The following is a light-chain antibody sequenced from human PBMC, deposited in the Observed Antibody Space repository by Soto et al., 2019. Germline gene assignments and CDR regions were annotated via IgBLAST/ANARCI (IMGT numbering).Light chain of an antibody. V-gene: IGKV3-20*01. Sequence: EIVLTQSPGTLSLSPGERATLSCRSSQSVSSSDLAWYQQKPGQPPRLLIYGASNRATGIPDRFSGSGSGTDFTLTISRLEPEDSAVYYCQQYDNSPLFTFGPGTKVDIK. J-gene: IGKJ3*01. CDR2: GAS. CDR3: QQYDNSPLFT. CDR1: QSVSSSD.